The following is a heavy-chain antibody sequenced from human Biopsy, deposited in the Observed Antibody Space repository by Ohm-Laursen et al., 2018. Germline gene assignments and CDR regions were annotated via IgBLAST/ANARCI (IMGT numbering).Heavy chain of an antibody. Sequence: SLRLSCSASGFTFNVYSIVWVRQAPGKGLEWVSSITNRTSSTYYADSVKGRVTISRDNANNSVSLQMNNLRVDDTAVYYCARWYGDLFYYYNGMDVWGQGTTVTVSS. J-gene: IGHJ6*02. CDR1: GFTFNVYS. V-gene: IGHV3-21*01. D-gene: IGHD3-10*01. CDR2: ITNRTSST. CDR3: ARWYGDLFYYYNGMDV.